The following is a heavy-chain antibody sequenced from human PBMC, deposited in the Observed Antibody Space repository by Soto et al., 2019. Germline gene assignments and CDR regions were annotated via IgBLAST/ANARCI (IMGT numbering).Heavy chain of an antibody. Sequence: GASVKVSCKSSVYTFTSYDINWVRQAPGQGIEWMGWISAYNGNTNYAQNLQGRVTMTTDTSTSTAYMEMRSLRSDDTAVYYCARDLYDSSGYYTNWFDPWGQGTLVTVYS. CDR2: ISAYNGNT. V-gene: IGHV1-18*01. CDR1: VYTFTSYD. D-gene: IGHD3-22*01. CDR3: ARDLYDSSGYYTNWFDP. J-gene: IGHJ5*02.